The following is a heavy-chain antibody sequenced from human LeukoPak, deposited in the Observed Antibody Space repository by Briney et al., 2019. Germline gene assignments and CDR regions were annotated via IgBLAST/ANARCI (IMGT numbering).Heavy chain of an antibody. Sequence: ASVSVSCKASGYNFKSYDINWVRQAAGQGLEWMGWISTYNGNTNYAQKFQGSVTMTTDTSTSTAYMELRSLRSDDTAVYYCARERSYYGLDVWGQGTTVTVSS. CDR1: GYNFKSYD. J-gene: IGHJ6*02. V-gene: IGHV1-18*01. CDR2: ISTYNGNT. CDR3: ARERSYYGLDV.